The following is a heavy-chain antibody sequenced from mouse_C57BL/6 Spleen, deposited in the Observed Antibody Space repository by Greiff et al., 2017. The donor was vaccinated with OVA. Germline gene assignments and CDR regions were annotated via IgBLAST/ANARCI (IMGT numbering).Heavy chain of an antibody. D-gene: IGHD2-3*01. CDR3: ARSSYDGYYHFAY. V-gene: IGHV1-81*01. CDR1: GYTFTSSG. CDR2: ISPRSGNT. J-gene: IGHJ3*01. Sequence: QVQLQQSGAELARPGASVKLSCKASGYTFTSSGISWVKQRTGQGLEWIGEISPRSGNTYYNEKFKGKATLTADNSSSTAYMELRSLTSEDSAVYFCARSSYDGYYHFAYWGQGTLVTVSA.